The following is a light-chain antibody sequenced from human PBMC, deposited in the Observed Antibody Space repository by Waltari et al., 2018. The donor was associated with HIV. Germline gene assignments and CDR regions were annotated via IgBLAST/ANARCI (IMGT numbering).Light chain of an antibody. CDR2: DVT. J-gene: IGLJ3*02. Sequence: QSALTPPRSVSGSPGQSVAISCTGTSSDVGGYNSVSWYQQHPGKALKLMIYDVTKRPAGVPDRFSGSKSGNTASLTISGLQAEDEADYYCCSYAGSYTFVFGGGTKLTVL. V-gene: IGLV2-11*01. CDR1: SSDVGGYNS. CDR3: CSYAGSYTFV.